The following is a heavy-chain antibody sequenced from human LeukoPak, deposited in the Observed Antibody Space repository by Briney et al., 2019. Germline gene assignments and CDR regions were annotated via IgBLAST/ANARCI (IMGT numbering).Heavy chain of an antibody. V-gene: IGHV3-74*01. CDR1: GFTFSRYW. Sequence: GGSLRLSCAASGFTFSRYWMHWVRQAPGKGLVWVSRISSDGSTTIYADSVKGRFTISRDNAKNTLYLQMNSLRAEDTAVYYCARDTSVVVAAYNWFDPWGQGTLVTVSS. CDR3: ARDTSVVVAAYNWFDP. J-gene: IGHJ5*02. CDR2: ISSDGSTT. D-gene: IGHD2-15*01.